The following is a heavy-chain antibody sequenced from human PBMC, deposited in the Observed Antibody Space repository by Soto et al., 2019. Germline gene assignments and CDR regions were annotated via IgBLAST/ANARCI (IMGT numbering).Heavy chain of an antibody. J-gene: IGHJ4*02. V-gene: IGHV3-30*18. Sequence: GGSLRLSCAASGFTFSSYGMHWVRQAPGKGLEWVAVISYDGSNKYYADSVKGRFTISRDNSKNTLYLQMNSLRAEDTAVYYCAKDSAYSSGWYPLWGQGTLVTVSS. CDR1: GFTFSSYG. D-gene: IGHD6-19*01. CDR3: AKDSAYSSGWYPL. CDR2: ISYDGSNK.